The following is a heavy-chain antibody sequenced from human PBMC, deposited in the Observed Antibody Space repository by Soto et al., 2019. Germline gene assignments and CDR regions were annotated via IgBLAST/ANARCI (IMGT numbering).Heavy chain of an antibody. J-gene: IGHJ4*02. D-gene: IGHD3-22*01. CDR3: ARPYDSSQSPRFDY. V-gene: IGHV1-18*01. CDR2: ISPYNGKT. Sequence: WASVKVSCKASGYSFTTYGIFWVRQAPGQGLEWMGWISPYNGKTNYAQNLQGRVSMTTDTSTTTAYMELRSLRSDDTAVYYCARPYDSSQSPRFDYWGQGTLVTVS. CDR1: GYSFTTYG.